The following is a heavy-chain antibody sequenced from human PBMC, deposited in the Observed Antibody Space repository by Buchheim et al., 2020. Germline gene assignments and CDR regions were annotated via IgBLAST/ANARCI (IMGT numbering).Heavy chain of an antibody. Sequence: QVQLVESGGGVVQPGRSLRLSCAASGFTFSSYGMHWVRQAPGKGLEWVAVISYDGSNKYYADSVKGRFTISRDNSKNTLYLQMNSLRAEDTAVYYCAKGPRDYTLYGFDYWGQGTL. CDR3: AKGPRDYTLYGFDY. J-gene: IGHJ4*02. CDR2: ISYDGSNK. V-gene: IGHV3-30*18. D-gene: IGHD2-2*02. CDR1: GFTFSSYG.